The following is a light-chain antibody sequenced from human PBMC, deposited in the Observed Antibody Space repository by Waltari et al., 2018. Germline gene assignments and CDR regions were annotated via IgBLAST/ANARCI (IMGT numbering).Light chain of an antibody. CDR1: GSDIGGSNL. CDR3: CSHAGSETYVV. CDR2: EVT. J-gene: IGLJ2*01. Sequence: QSALTQPASVSGSPGQSITISCTGSGSDIGGSNLVSWYPQHPGKAPKLMIYEVTKRPSGVSIRFSGSKSGNTAALTISGLQAEDEGDYFCCSHAGSETYVVFGGGTKLTVL. V-gene: IGLV2-23*02.